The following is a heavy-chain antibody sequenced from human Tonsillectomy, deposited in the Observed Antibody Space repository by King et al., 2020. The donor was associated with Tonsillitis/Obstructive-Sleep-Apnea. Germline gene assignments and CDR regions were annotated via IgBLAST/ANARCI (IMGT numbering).Heavy chain of an antibody. D-gene: IGHD2-2*01. Sequence: VQLVESGGGVVQPGRYLRLSCAASGFTFSSYGMHWVRQAPGKGMEWVAVIWYDGSNKYYADSVKGRFTISRDNSRNTLYLQMNSLGAEDTAVYYCAGGDCSSTSCYHADYWRQGTLVTVTS. J-gene: IGHJ4*02. CDR1: GFTFSSYG. CDR3: AGGDCSSTSCYHADY. V-gene: IGHV3-33*01. CDR2: IWYDGSNK.